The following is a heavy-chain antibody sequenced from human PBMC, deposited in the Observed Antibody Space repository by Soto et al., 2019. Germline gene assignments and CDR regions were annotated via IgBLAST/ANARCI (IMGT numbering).Heavy chain of an antibody. D-gene: IGHD2-2*01. CDR2: ISGDGRTT. CDR3: ARGVPNCSSSSCYFDF. J-gene: IGHJ4*02. CDR1: GFTFSSYG. Sequence: GGSLRLSYAASGFTFSSYGMHWVRQTPGKGLVWVSRISGDGRTTSHADSVKGRFTISRDNAKNTLYLQMNSLRVEDTAVYYCARGVPNCSSSSCYFDFWGQGILVTVS. V-gene: IGHV3-74*01.